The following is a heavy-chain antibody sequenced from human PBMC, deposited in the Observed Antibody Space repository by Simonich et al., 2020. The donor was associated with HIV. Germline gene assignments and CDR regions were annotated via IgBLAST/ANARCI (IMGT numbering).Heavy chain of an antibody. J-gene: IGHJ4*02. V-gene: IGHV3-21*01. D-gene: IGHD1-1*01. Sequence: GKGLEWVSSISSSSYIYYADSVKGLFTISRDNAKNSLYLQMNSLRAEDTAVYYCARLRGKHERHGGFDYWGQGTLVTVSS. CDR3: ARLRGKHERHGGFDY. CDR2: ISSSSYI.